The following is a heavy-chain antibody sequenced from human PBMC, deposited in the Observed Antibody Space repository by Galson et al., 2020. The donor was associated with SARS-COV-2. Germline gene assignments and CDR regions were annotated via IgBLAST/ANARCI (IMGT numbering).Heavy chain of an antibody. J-gene: IGHJ4*02. Sequence: ASVKVSCKASGYTFTSHGIIWVRQAPGQGLEWMVWISAYNGKTNYAQKFQGRVTLTTDTSTSTAYLELRSLRSDDTAVYFCARGSLYAGYDADYFDYWGQGTLVTVSS. V-gene: IGHV1-18*04. CDR1: GYTFTSHG. CDR2: ISAYNGKT. CDR3: ARGSLYAGYDADYFDY. D-gene: IGHD5-12*01.